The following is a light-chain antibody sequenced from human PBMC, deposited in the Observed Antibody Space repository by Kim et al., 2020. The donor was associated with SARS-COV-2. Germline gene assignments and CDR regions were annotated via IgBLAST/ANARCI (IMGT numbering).Light chain of an antibody. V-gene: IGKV3-15*01. J-gene: IGKJ2*01. Sequence: GGSGTLSCRPSKSLGSNLAWYQQPPGQPPRLLINGASTRATSSPARCSSSGSGTEFTLTISSLQSEDFAVYYCQQYHNWPPFTFGQGTKLEI. CDR1: KSLGSN. CDR2: GAS. CDR3: QQYHNWPPFT.